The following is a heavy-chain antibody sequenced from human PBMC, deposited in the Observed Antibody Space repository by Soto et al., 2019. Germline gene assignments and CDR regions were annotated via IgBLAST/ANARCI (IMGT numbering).Heavy chain of an antibody. V-gene: IGHV1-2*04. CDR1: GYTFTGYY. J-gene: IGHJ6*02. CDR3: ARDADCGGDCYSGAYYYYYGMDV. CDR2: INPNSGGT. Sequence: ASVKVSCKASGYTFTGYYMHWVRQAPGQGLEWMGWINPNSGGTNYAQKFQGWVTMTRDTSISTAYMELSRLRSDDTAVYYCARDADCGGDCYSGAYYYYYGMDVWGQGTTVTVSS. D-gene: IGHD2-21*02.